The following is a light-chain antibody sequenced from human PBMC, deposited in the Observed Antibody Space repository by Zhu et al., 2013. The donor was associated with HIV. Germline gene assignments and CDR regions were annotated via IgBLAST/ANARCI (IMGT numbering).Light chain of an antibody. V-gene: IGKV3-20*01. CDR3: QQFGGSPPYT. Sequence: EIVMTQSPATLSVSPGERATLSCRASQSVSSNLAWYQQRPGQAPRLLVYGASSRATDIPDRFTGSGSGTDFTLTITRLEPEDLGVYYCQQFGGSPPYTFGPGDQAGDQT. J-gene: IGKJ2*01. CDR1: QSVSSN. CDR2: GAS.